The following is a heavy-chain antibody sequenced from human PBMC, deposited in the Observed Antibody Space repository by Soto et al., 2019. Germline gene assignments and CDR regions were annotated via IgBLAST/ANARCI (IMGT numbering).Heavy chain of an antibody. CDR3: ARDRYGVFNHPATDF. J-gene: IGHJ4*02. CDR1: GYTFTSHG. D-gene: IGHD3-10*01. V-gene: IGHV1-18*01. CDR2: ILAYNGDT. Sequence: QVQLVQSGPEVKKPGASVKVSCKASGYTFTSHGITWVRQAPGQGLEWMGWILAYNGDTKYAQKVQGRVTMTTDTSTRTAYMDLTSLRSDDTAVYYCARDRYGVFNHPATDFWGQGTLVTVSS.